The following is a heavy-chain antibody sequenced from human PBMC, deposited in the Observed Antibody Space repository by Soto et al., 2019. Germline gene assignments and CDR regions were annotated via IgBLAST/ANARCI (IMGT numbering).Heavy chain of an antibody. V-gene: IGHV1-18*01. J-gene: IGHJ6*02. Sequence: ASLKVSCNASGYTCTSYGISWVRQAPGQGLEWMGWISAYNGNTNYAQKPQGRVTMTTDTSTSTAYMELRSLRSDDTAVYYCARVGEMATILQYYYYYGMDVWGQGTTVTVSS. CDR2: ISAYNGNT. CDR3: ARVGEMATILQYYYYYGMDV. D-gene: IGHD5-12*01. CDR1: GYTCTSYG.